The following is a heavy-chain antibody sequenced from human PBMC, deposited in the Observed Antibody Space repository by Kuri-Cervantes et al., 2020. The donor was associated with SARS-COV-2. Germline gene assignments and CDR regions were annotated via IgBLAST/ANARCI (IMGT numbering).Heavy chain of an antibody. CDR1: GFTFSSYW. CDR2: IKQDGSEK. D-gene: IGHD4-17*01. CDR3: ARTPDYGDYPGWFDP. V-gene: IGHV3-7*01. J-gene: IGHJ5*02. Sequence: GGSLRLSCAASGFTFSSYWMSWVRQAPGKGLEWVANIKQDGSEKYYVDSVKGRFTISRDNAKNSLYLQMNSLRAEDTAVYYCARTPDYGDYPGWFDPWGQGTLVTVSS.